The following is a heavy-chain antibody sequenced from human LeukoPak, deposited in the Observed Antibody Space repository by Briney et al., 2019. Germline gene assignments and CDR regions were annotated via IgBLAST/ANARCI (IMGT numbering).Heavy chain of an antibody. CDR1: GFTFSSYG. CDR2: ISYDGSNK. J-gene: IGHJ4*02. Sequence: GGSRRLSCAASGFTFSSYGMHWVRQAPGKGLEWVAVISYDGSNKYYADSVKGRFTISRDNSKNTLYLQVNSLRAEDTAVYYCAKDYRNGYNPEGSDYWGQGTLVTVPS. V-gene: IGHV3-30*18. CDR3: AKDYRNGYNPEGSDY. D-gene: IGHD5-24*01.